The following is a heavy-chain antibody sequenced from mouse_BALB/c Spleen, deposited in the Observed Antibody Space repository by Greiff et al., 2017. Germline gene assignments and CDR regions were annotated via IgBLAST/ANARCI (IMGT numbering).Heavy chain of an antibody. V-gene: IGHV3-2*02. CDR1: GYSITSDYA. J-gene: IGHJ3*01. Sequence: EVNLVESGPGLVKPSQSLSLTCTVTGYSITSDYAWNWIRQFPGNKLEWMGYISYSGSTSYNPSLKSRISITRDTSKNQFFLQLNSVTTEDTATYYCARAPFAYWGQGTLVTVSA. CDR3: ARAPFAY. CDR2: ISYSGST.